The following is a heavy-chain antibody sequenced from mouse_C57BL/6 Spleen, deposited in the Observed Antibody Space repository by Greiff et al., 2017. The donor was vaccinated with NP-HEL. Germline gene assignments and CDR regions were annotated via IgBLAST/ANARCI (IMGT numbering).Heavy chain of an antibody. D-gene: IGHD2-4*01. J-gene: IGHJ4*01. CDR2: IDPNSGGT. V-gene: IGHV1-72*01. Sequence: QVQLKQPGAELVKPGASVKLSCKASGYTFTSYWMHWVKQRPGRGLEWIGRIDPNSGGTKYNEKFKSKATLTVDKPSSTAYMQLSSLTSEDSAVYYCAKGDYYDRNYYAMDYWGQGTSVTVSS. CDR3: AKGDYYDRNYYAMDY. CDR1: GYTFTSYW.